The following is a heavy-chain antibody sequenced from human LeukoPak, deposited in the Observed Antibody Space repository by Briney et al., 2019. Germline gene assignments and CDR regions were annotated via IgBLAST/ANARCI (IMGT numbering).Heavy chain of an antibody. J-gene: IGHJ6*03. V-gene: IGHV3-11*04. CDR3: ARSRECYSSSGYYYFYMDV. Sequence: PGGSLRLSCAASQFTFSDFYMTWIRQPPGRGLEWVSYMSKTGHRIFYADSVKGRFTISRDNAENSLFLQMDNLRVEDTAVYYCARSRECYSSSGYYYFYMDVWGKGTTVTVSS. CDR1: QFTFSDFY. D-gene: IGHD2-21*01. CDR2: MSKTGHRI.